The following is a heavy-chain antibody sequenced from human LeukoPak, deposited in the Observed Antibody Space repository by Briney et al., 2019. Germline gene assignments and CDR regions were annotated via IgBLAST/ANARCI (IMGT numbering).Heavy chain of an antibody. V-gene: IGHV4-59*12. CDR3: AREGRAYGSGSEGAFDI. D-gene: IGHD3-10*01. Sequence: PSETLSLTCTVSGGSTSSYYWSWIRQPPGKGLEWIGYIYYSGSTNYNPSLKSRVTISVDTSKNQFSLKLSSVTAADTAVYYCAREGRAYGSGSEGAFDIWGQGTMVTVSS. CDR1: GGSTSSYY. J-gene: IGHJ3*02. CDR2: IYYSGST.